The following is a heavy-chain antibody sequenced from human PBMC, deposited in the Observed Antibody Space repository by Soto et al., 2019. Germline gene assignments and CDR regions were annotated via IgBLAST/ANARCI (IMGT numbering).Heavy chain of an antibody. J-gene: IGHJ6*02. CDR3: ARTYYDILTGYDYYYYGMDV. CDR2: IIPIFGTA. CDR1: GGTFSSYA. Sequence: QVQLVQSGAEVKKPGSSVKVSCKASGGTFSSYAISWVRQAPGQGLEWMGGIIPIFGTANYAQKFQGRVTITADESTSTAYMELSSPRSEDTAVYYCARTYYDILTGYDYYYYGMDVWGQGTTVTVSS. D-gene: IGHD3-9*01. V-gene: IGHV1-69*01.